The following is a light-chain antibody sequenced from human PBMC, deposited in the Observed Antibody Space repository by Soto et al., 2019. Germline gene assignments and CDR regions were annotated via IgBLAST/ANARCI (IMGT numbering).Light chain of an antibody. J-gene: IGKJ1*01. CDR3: QKYNSYGSWT. Sequence: DIQMTQSPSTLSASVGDRVTITCRASQSISAELAWYQQKPGKAPNLLIYKTSNLESGVPSRFSGSGSGTGFTLTISSLQPDDFATYYCQKYNSYGSWTLGQGTKVEVK. CDR1: QSISAE. V-gene: IGKV1-5*03. CDR2: KTS.